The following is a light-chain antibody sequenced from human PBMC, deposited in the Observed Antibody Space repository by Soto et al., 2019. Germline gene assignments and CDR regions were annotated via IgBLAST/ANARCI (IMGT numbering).Light chain of an antibody. Sequence: QSVLTQPASVSGSPGQSITISCTGTSSDVGSYNLVSWYQQHPGKAPKLMIYEGSKRPSGVSNRFSGSKSGNTASLTISGLQAEDEADYYCSSYTRSSSLIFGGGTKVTVL. J-gene: IGLJ2*01. CDR1: SSDVGSYNL. CDR2: EGS. CDR3: SSYTRSSSLI. V-gene: IGLV2-14*02.